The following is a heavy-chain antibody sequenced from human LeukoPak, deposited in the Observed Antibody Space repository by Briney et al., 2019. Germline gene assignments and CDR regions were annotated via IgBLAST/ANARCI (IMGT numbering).Heavy chain of an antibody. J-gene: IGHJ6*02. V-gene: IGHV4-4*07. Sequence: SETLSLTCTVSGGSISSYYGSWIRQPAGKGLEWIGRIYTSGSTSYNPSLKSRVTMSVDTSKNQFSLKLSSVTAADTAVYYCARTLIGYCSGGSCYSNYYYYGMDVRGQGTTVTVSS. CDR1: GGSISSYY. D-gene: IGHD2-15*01. CDR3: ARTLIGYCSGGSCYSNYYYYGMDV. CDR2: IYTSGST.